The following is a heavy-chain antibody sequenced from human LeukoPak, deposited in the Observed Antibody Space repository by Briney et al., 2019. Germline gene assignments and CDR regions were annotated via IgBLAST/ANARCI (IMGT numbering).Heavy chain of an antibody. J-gene: IGHJ4*02. CDR2: IASETYGGTA. V-gene: IGHV3-49*04. CDR1: GFTFGDYA. CDR3: TRDQTPYY. Sequence: RSLRLSCTASGFTFGDYAMTWVRQAPGKGLEWVGFIASETYGGTAEYAASVKGRFIISRDDSKSIAYLQMNSLKTEDTAVYYCTRDQTPYYWGQGTLVTVSS.